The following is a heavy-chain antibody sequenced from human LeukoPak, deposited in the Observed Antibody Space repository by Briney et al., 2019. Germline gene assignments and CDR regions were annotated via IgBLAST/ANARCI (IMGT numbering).Heavy chain of an antibody. CDR3: ARAGGFTMVRGAVNNWFDP. CDR1: GGSISCYY. J-gene: IGHJ5*02. CDR2: IYTSVSI. D-gene: IGHD3-10*01. Sequence: PSETLSLTCTVSGGSISCYYWSWIRQPAGKGLEWIGRIYTSVSIHYNPSLKSRVTISVDTSKNQFSLKLSSVTAADTAVYYCARAGGFTMVRGAVNNWFDPWGQGTLVTVSS. V-gene: IGHV4-4*07.